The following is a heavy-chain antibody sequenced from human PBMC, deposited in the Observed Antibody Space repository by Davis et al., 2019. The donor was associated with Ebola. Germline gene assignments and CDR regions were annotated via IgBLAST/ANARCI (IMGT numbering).Heavy chain of an antibody. CDR2: IYRDERT. CDR3: TRDQLGYTYGWESWFDP. CDR1: GFIFSSYV. Sequence: GESLKISCAASGFIFSSYVMSWVRQAPGKGPEWVSVIYRDERTYYANSVKGRFTISRDNSNNTLHLQMNSLRVDDTAMYFCTRDQLGYTYGWESWFDPWGQGTLVTVSS. V-gene: IGHV3-66*02. J-gene: IGHJ5*02. D-gene: IGHD5-18*01.